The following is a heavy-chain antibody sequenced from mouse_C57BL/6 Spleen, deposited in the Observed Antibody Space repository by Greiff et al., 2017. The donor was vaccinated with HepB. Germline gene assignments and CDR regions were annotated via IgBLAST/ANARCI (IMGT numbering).Heavy chain of an antibody. V-gene: IGHV5-6*01. CDR1: GFTFSSYG. CDR2: ISSGGSYT. CDR3: ARHEAYSNYGY. Sequence: EVQVVESGGDLVKPGGSLKLSCAASGFTFSSYGMSWVRQTPDKRLEWVATISSGGSYTYYPDSVKGRFTISRDNAKNTLYLQMSSLKSEDTAMYYCARHEAYSNYGYWGQGTTLTVSS. J-gene: IGHJ2*01. D-gene: IGHD2-5*01.